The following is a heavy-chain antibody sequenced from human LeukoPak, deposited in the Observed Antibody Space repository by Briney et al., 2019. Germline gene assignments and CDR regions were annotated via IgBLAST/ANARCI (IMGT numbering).Heavy chain of an antibody. CDR1: GFTFSSYW. CDR3: ARASNPYYYYYMDV. Sequence: GGSLRLSCAASGFTFSSYWMSWVRQAPGKGLEWVANIKQDGSAKYYVDSVKGRFAISRDNAEDSLYLQMNSLRAEDTAVYYCARASNPYYYYYMDVWGKGTTVTVSS. V-gene: IGHV3-7*04. J-gene: IGHJ6*03. D-gene: IGHD4-11*01. CDR2: IKQDGSAK.